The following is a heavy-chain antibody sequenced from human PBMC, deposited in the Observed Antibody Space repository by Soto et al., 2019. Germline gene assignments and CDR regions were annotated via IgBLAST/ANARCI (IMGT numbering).Heavy chain of an antibody. CDR1: GFTFSSYA. D-gene: IGHD2-21*01. J-gene: IGHJ5*02. Sequence: EVQLLESGGGLVQPGGSLRLSCAVSGFTFSSYAMSWVRQTPGKGLECVSAISGSGGSTYYADSVKGRFTISRDNSKSTLYLQMNSLRAEDTAVYYCIVLIALGYKAFDPWGQGTLVTVSS. CDR3: IVLIALGYKAFDP. CDR2: ISGSGGST. V-gene: IGHV3-23*01.